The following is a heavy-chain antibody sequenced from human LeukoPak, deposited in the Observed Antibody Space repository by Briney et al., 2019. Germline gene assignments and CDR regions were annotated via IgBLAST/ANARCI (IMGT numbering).Heavy chain of an antibody. CDR3: ARDNIKDY. CDR2: ISYDGSNK. Sequence: AGGSLRLSCAPSVFTFSTYTLHWVRQAPGKGLEWMAVISYDGSNKYYTDSVKGRFTISRDNYKNTLYLQMNSLRAEDTAVYYCARDNIKDYWGQGTLVTVSS. J-gene: IGHJ4*02. CDR1: VFTFSTYT. V-gene: IGHV3-30-3*01.